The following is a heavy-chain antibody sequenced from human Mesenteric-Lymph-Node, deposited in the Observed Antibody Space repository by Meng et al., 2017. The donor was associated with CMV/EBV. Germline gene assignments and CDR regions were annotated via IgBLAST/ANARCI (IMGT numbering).Heavy chain of an antibody. CDR1: GLTFSGYW. CDR3: ARDIRRYYYYGMDV. CDR2: INSDGSST. V-gene: IGHV3-74*01. J-gene: IGHJ6*02. Sequence: GGSLRLSCAASGLTFSGYWMHWVRQAPGKGLVWVSRINSDGSSTSYADSVKGRFSISRDNAKNTLYLQMNSLRADDTAVYYCARDIRRYYYYGMDVWGQGTTVTVSS.